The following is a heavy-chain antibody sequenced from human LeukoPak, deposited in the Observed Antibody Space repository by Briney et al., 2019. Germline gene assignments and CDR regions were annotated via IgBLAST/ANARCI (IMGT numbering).Heavy chain of an antibody. CDR3: VKGITMVRGVKGPGAFDY. D-gene: IGHD3-10*01. CDR1: GFTFSSYA. CDR2: ISGSGGST. V-gene: IGHV3-23*01. Sequence: GGSLRLSCAASGFTFSSYAMSWVRQAPGKGLEWVSAISGSGGSTYYADSVKGRFTISRDNSKNTLYLQMNSLRAEDTAVYYCVKGITMVRGVKGPGAFDYWGQGTLVTVSS. J-gene: IGHJ4*02.